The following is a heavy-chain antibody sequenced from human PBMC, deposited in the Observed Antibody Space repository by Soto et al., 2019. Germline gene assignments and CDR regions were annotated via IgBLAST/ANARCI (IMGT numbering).Heavy chain of an antibody. CDR2: ISSSGGST. V-gene: IGHV3-23*01. CDR3: AKGGDYDSSGYYYWVYYFDY. Sequence: EVQLLESGGGLVQPGGSLRLSCAASGFTFSSYAMSWVRQAPGKGLEWVSAISSSGGSTYYADSVKGRFTISRDNSKNTLYLQMNSLRAEDTAVYYCAKGGDYDSSGYYYWVYYFDYWGQGTLVTVSS. CDR1: GFTFSSYA. J-gene: IGHJ4*02. D-gene: IGHD3-22*01.